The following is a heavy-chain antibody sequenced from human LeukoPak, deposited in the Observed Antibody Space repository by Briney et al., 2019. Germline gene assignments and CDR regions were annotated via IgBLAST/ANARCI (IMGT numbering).Heavy chain of an antibody. CDR1: GYTFTSYD. V-gene: IGHV1-8*01. CDR3: ARDYGGSSGWFDP. J-gene: IGHJ5*02. D-gene: IGHD4-23*01. CDR2: MSPNSDNT. Sequence: ASVKVSCKASGYTFTSYDINWVRQATGQGLEWMGWMSPNSDNTGYAQKFQGRVTFTRDTSISAAYMELRSLTSEDTAVYYCARDYGGSSGWFDPWGQGTLVTVSS.